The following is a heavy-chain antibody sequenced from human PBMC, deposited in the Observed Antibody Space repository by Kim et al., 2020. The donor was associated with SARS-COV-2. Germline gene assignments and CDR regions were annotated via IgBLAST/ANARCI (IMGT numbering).Heavy chain of an antibody. CDR3: AKATHGEYAEYYFDF. D-gene: IGHD4-17*01. CDR1: GGSISSGIYY. CDR2: IYYSGST. J-gene: IGHJ4*02. V-gene: IGHV4-31*03. Sequence: SETLSLTCTVSGGSISSGIYYWNWIRQHPGKGLEWIGYIYYSGSTYYNPSLKSRITMSVDTSKNQFSLKLSSVTAADTAVYYCAKATHGEYAEYYFDFWGQGILVTVSS.